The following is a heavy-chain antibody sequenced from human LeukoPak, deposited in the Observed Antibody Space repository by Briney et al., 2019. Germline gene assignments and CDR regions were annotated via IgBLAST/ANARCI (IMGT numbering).Heavy chain of an antibody. CDR2: INHSGST. D-gene: IGHD2-2*02. Sequence: PSETLSLTCAVYGGSFSGYYWSWIRQPPGKGLEWIGEINHSGSTNYNPSLKSRVTISVDTSKNQFSLKLSSVTAADTAVYYCALYDPGYYYMDVWGKGTTVTVSS. CDR1: GGSFSGYY. CDR3: ALYDPGYYYMDV. J-gene: IGHJ6*03. V-gene: IGHV4-34*01.